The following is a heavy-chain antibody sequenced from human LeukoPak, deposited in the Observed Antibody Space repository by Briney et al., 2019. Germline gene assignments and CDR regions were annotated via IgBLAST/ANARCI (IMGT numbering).Heavy chain of an antibody. Sequence: SETLSLTCAVYGGSFSGYYWSWIRQPPGKGLEWIGEINHSGSTNYNPSLKSRVTISVDTSKNQFSLKLSSVTAADTAVYYCARGGMVARAYYFDYWGQGTLVTVSS. V-gene: IGHV4-34*01. J-gene: IGHJ4*02. CDR2: INHSGST. D-gene: IGHD5-12*01. CDR1: GGSFSGYY. CDR3: ARGGMVARAYYFDY.